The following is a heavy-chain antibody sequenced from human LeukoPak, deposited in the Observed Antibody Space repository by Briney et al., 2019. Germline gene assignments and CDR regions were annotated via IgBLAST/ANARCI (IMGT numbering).Heavy chain of an antibody. V-gene: IGHV4-59*11. CDR2: IYYSGST. CDR3: ARNVAGTVYYYYGMDV. CDR1: GGSISSHY. J-gene: IGHJ6*02. Sequence: SETLSLTCTVSGGSISSHYWSWIRQPPGKGLEWIGYIYYSGSTNYNPSLKSRVTISVDTSKNQFSLKLSSVTAADTAVYYCARNVAGTVYYYYGMDVWGQGTTVTVSS. D-gene: IGHD6-19*01.